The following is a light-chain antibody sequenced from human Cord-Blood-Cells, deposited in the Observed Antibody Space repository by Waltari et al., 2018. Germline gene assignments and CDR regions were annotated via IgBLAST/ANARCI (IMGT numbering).Light chain of an antibody. CDR2: DVS. Sequence: QSALTQPRSVSGSPGQAVTISCTRTTSDVGVHNYVSWYQHHPGKAPERMIYDVSKRPSGVPDRFSGSKSGNTASLTISGLQAEDEADYYCCSYAGSYVVFGGGTKLTVL. V-gene: IGLV2-11*01. CDR1: TSDVGVHNY. CDR3: CSYAGSYVV. J-gene: IGLJ2*01.